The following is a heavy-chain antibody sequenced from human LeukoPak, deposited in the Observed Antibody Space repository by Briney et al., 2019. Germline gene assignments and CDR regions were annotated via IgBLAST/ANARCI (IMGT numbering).Heavy chain of an antibody. CDR1: GYTFTSYG. J-gene: IGHJ4*02. D-gene: IGHD5-18*01. V-gene: IGHV1-18*01. CDR3: AREVSGYSYTYHFDY. Sequence: ASVKVSCKASGYTFTSYGISWVRQAPGQGLEWMGWISAYNGNTNYAQKLQGRVTMTTDTSTSTAYMELRSLRSDDTAVYYCAREVSGYSYTYHFDYWGQGTLVTVSS. CDR2: ISAYNGNT.